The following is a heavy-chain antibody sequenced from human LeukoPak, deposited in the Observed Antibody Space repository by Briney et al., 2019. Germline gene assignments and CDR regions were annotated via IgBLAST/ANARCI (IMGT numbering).Heavy chain of an antibody. D-gene: IGHD3-10*01. CDR1: GGSISSYY. J-gene: IGHJ4*02. CDR2: IYYSGST. V-gene: IGHV4-59*01. Sequence: KTSETLSLTCTVSGGSISSYYWSWIRQPPGKGLEWIGYIYYSGSTNYNPSLKSRVTISVDTSKKEFSLKLSSVTAADTAVYYCARVVRSITSPYYFDYWGQGTLVTVSS. CDR3: ARVVRSITSPYYFDY.